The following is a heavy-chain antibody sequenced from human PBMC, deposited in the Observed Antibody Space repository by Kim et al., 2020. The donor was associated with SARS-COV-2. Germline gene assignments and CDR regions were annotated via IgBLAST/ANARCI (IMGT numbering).Heavy chain of an antibody. Sequence: ASVKVSCKASGYTFTSYGISWVRQAPGQGLEWMGWISAYNGNTNYAQKLQGRVTMTTNTSTSTAYMELRSLRSDDTAVYYCERSPIYGSGSLRGEWGQGTLVTGSS. CDR3: ERSPIYGSGSLRGE. CDR2: ISAYNGNT. V-gene: IGHV1-18*04. D-gene: IGHD3-10*01. CDR1: GYTFTSYG. J-gene: IGHJ4*02.